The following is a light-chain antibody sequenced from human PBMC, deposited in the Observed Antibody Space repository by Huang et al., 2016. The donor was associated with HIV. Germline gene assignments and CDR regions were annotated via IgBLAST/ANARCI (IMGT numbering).Light chain of an antibody. J-gene: IGKJ2*01. CDR2: AAS. V-gene: IGKV1-9*01. CDR3: QQFNSYPYT. CDR1: QGITSY. Sequence: IQLTQSPSSLSASVGDRVTITCRASQGITSYLSWYQPKPGNAPNLLIYAASTLQSRVPSRFSGIESGTDFTLTISSLQPEDFATYYCQQFNSYPYTFGQGTKLEIK.